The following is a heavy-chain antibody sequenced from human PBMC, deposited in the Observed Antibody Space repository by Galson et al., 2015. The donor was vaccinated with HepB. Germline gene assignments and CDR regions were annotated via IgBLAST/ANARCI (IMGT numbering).Heavy chain of an antibody. D-gene: IGHD2-15*01. CDR2: IIPILGIA. CDR1: GGTFSSYT. CDR3: ARGVDCSGGSCTSPNDY. Sequence: QSGAEVKKPGASVKVSCKASGGTFSSYTISWVRQAPGQGLEWMGRIIPILGIANYAQKFQGRVTITADKSTSTAYMELSSLRSEDTAVYYCARGVDCSGGSCTSPNDYWGQGTLVTVSS. V-gene: IGHV1-69*04. J-gene: IGHJ4*02.